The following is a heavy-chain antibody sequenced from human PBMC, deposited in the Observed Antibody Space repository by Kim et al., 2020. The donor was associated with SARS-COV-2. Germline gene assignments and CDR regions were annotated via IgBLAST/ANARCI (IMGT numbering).Heavy chain of an antibody. CDR3: AGGVQLSHFDY. Sequence: SETLSPTCTVSGGSISSGGYYWSWIRQHPGKGLEWIGYIYYSGSTYYNPSLKSRVTISVDTSKNQLSLKLSSVTAADTAVYYCAGGVQLSHFDYWGQGTLVTRSS. D-gene: IGHD6-6*01. CDR1: GGSISSGGYY. J-gene: IGHJ4*02. CDR2: IYYSGST. V-gene: IGHV4-31*03.